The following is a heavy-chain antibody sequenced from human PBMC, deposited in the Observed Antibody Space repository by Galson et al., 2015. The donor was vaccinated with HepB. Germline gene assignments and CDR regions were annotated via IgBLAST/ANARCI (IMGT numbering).Heavy chain of an antibody. V-gene: IGHV5-10-1*01. D-gene: IGHD1-20*01. CDR3: ARQAHGITGTGGMDV. CDR1: GYSFTSYW. CDR2: IDPSDSYT. Sequence: QSGAEVKKPGESLRISCKGSGYSFTSYWISWVRQMPGKGLEWMGRIDPSDSYTNYSPSFQGHVTISADKSISTAYLQWSSLKASDTAMYYCARQAHGITGTGGMDVWGQGTTVTVSS. J-gene: IGHJ6*02.